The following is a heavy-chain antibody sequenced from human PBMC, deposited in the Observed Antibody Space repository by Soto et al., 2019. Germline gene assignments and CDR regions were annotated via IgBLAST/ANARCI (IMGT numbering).Heavy chain of an antibody. J-gene: IGHJ4*02. V-gene: IGHV3-23*01. D-gene: IGHD2-15*01. CDR2: ISGSGGST. CDR1: GFTFSSYA. Sequence: GGSLRLSCAASGFTFSSYAMSWVRQAPGKGLEWVSAISGSGGSTYYADSVKGRFTISRDNSKNTLYLQMNSLRAEDTAVYYCATDPDLYCSGGSCYSELFDYWGQGTLVTVSS. CDR3: ATDPDLYCSGGSCYSELFDY.